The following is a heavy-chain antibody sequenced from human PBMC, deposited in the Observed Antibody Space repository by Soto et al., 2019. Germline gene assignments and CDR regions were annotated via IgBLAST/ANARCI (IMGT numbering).Heavy chain of an antibody. J-gene: IGHJ4*02. D-gene: IGHD6-13*01. CDR2: IWYDGSNK. V-gene: IGHV3-30*02. CDR1: GFTFSNYG. CDR3: AKRGSTWDFDY. Sequence: GGSLRLSCAVSGFTFSNYGMYWVRQAPGKGLEWVALIWYDGSNKNYADSVKGRFTIARDNSQNTLYLQMNSLRGEDTAVYYCAKRGSTWDFDYWGQGTLVTVSS.